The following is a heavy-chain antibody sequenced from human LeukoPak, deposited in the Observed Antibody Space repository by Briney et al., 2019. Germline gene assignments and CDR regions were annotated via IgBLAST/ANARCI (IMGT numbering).Heavy chain of an antibody. V-gene: IGHV1-18*01. CDR3: ARPYCGGGSCHDYFDY. D-gene: IGHD2-15*01. CDR2: ISTYNGDT. J-gene: IGHJ4*02. CDR1: GYMFTSYG. Sequence: ASVKVSCKASGYMFTSYGINWVRQAPGQGLEWMAWISTYNGDTNYAQKFQGRVTMTRDASISTAYMELSRLRSDDTAVYYCARPYCGGGSCHDYFDYWGQGTLVTVSS.